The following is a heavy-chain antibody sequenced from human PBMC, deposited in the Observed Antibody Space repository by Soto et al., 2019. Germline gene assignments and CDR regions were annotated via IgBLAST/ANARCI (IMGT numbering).Heavy chain of an antibody. CDR2: IYYSGST. CDR3: ARIKLIHLFDP. J-gene: IGHJ5*02. V-gene: IGHV4-30-4*01. Sequence: SLPYTVYDGASMSGDYYWVMNRQPPGKGLEWIGYIYYSGSTYYNPSLKSRVTISVDTSKNQFSLKLSSVTAADTAVYCCARIKLIHLFDPWGEGTLVTVSS. CDR1: DGASMSGDYY. D-gene: IGHD2-8*01.